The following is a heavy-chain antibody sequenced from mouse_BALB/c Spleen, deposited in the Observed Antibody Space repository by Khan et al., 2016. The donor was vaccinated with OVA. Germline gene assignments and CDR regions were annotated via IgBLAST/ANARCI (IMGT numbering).Heavy chain of an antibody. D-gene: IGHD1-1*01. CDR2: IHPYTYDV. J-gene: IGHJ3*01. CDR3: VRALHYYGSSYEGFAY. CDR1: GYTFTSYV. V-gene: IGHV1S136*01. Sequence: EVQLKESGPELVKPGASVKMSCKVSGYTFTSYVMHWVKQKPGQGLEWIGYIHPYTYDVKYNEKFKGKATLTSDKSSSTAYMELSSLTSEDSAVYYCVRALHYYGSSYEGFAYWGQGTLVTVSA.